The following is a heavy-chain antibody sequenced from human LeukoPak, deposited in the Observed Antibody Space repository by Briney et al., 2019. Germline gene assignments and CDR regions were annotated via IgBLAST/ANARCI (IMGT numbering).Heavy chain of an antibody. J-gene: IGHJ3*02. CDR3: ARSPWLVHAFDI. Sequence: ASETLSLTCTVSGGSISSYYWSWIRQPPGKGLEWIGYIYTSGSTNYNPSLKSRVTISVDTSKNQFSLKLSSVPAADTAVYYCARSPWLVHAFDIWGQGTMVTVSS. D-gene: IGHD6-19*01. V-gene: IGHV4-4*09. CDR2: IYTSGST. CDR1: GGSISSYY.